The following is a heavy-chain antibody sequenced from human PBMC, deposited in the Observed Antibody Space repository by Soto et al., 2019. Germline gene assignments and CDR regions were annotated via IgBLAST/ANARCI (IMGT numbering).Heavy chain of an antibody. V-gene: IGHV4-39*01. Sequence: QLQLQESGPGLMKPSETLSLTCSVSGAPISSISYYWGWIRQPPGKVLEWIGSVYYSGRTYDNPSLKSRVTMSVDTSKHQYSLKLNSVSAADTAVYYCVKSEYSGYDARAFDIWGQGTMVTVSS. CDR1: GAPISSISYY. J-gene: IGHJ3*02. D-gene: IGHD5-12*01. CDR3: VKSEYSGYDARAFDI. CDR2: VYYSGRT.